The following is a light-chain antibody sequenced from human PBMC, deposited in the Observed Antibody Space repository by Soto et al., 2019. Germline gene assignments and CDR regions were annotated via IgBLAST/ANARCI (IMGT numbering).Light chain of an antibody. J-gene: IGKJ4*01. CDR1: QGISSY. CDR3: QQYYSYPLT. Sequence: AIRMTQSPSSLSASTGDRVTITCRASQGISSYLAWYQQKPGKAPKLLIYPPSTLQSGVPSRFSGSGSGTDFTLTISCLQSEDFATYYCQQYYSYPLTFGGGTKVEIK. CDR2: PPS. V-gene: IGKV1-8*01.